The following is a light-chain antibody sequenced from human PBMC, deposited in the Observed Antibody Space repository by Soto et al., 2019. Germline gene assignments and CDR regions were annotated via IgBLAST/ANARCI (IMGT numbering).Light chain of an antibody. V-gene: IGLV2-8*01. CDR3: GSYAGSSFV. CDR2: EVS. CDR1: SGDVGGYNF. J-gene: IGLJ1*01. Sequence: QSALTQPPSASGSPGQSVAISCTGTSGDVGGYNFVSWFQQHPGKAPKLMIYEVSKRPSGVPDRFSGSKSGNTASLTVSGLQAEDEADYYRGSYAGSSFVFGTGTKVTVL.